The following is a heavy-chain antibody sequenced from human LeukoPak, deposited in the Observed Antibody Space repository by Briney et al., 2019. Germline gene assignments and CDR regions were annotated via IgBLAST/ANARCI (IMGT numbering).Heavy chain of an antibody. CDR1: GYTFTSYG. V-gene: IGHV1-18*01. D-gene: IGHD3-10*01. Sequence: ASVKVSCKASGYTFTSYGISWVRQAPGQGLEWMGWISAYNGNTNYAQKLQGRVTMTTDTSTSTAYMELRSLRSGDTAVYYCARVWFGELLRRSPYYYYGMDVWGQGTTVTVSS. J-gene: IGHJ6*02. CDR2: ISAYNGNT. CDR3: ARVWFGELLRRSPYYYYGMDV.